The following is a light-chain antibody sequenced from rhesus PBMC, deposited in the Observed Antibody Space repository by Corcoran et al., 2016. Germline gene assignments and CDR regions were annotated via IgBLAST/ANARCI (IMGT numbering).Light chain of an antibody. CDR1: QSVSSS. CDR2: GAS. Sequence: EIALTQSPATLSLSPGERATLSCRASQSVSSSLAWYQQKPGPVPRLLTYGASSRAPGIPDRVSGSGSGTDFTLTISSLEPEDFAVYYCQQYSTGPLTFGGGTKVEIK. V-gene: IGKV3-42*03. CDR3: QQYSTGPLT. J-gene: IGKJ4*01.